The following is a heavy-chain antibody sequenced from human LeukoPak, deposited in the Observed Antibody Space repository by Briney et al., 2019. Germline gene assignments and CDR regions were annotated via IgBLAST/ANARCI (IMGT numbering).Heavy chain of an antibody. V-gene: IGHV3-74*01. D-gene: IGHD3-16*01. Sequence: QPGGSLRLSCAASGFTFSKYWMHWLRQAPGKGLVWVSRINGDGSITTHADSVKGRFTISRDNAENTVYLQMNSLRAEDTAVYYCARAWGSYDSFDIWGPGTMVTVSS. CDR1: GFTFSKYW. CDR3: ARAWGSYDSFDI. CDR2: INGDGSIT. J-gene: IGHJ3*02.